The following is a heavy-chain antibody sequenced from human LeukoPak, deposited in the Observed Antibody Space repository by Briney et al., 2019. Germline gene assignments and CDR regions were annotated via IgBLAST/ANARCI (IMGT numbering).Heavy chain of an antibody. V-gene: IGHV3-74*03. Sequence: GGSLRLSCAASGFTFSTYWMHWVRQAPGKGLVWVSRINTDGSTKAYADPVKGRFTISRDNAKNTLYLQMNSLRAEDTAVYYCIRALGSYSDYWGQGTLVTVSS. J-gene: IGHJ4*02. CDR3: IRALGSYSDY. CDR2: INTDGSTK. CDR1: GFTFSTYW. D-gene: IGHD1-26*01.